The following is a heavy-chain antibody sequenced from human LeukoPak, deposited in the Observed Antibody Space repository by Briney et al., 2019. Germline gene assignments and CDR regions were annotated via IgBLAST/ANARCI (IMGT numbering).Heavy chain of an antibody. J-gene: IGHJ5*02. CDR3: AKGGCSSTTCYLANP. V-gene: IGHV3-30*18. CDR1: GFIFSSYG. D-gene: IGHD2-2*01. CDR2: ISYDGTIR. Sequence: PGGSLRLSCAASGFIFSSYGMHWVRQAPGKGLEWVAVISYDGTIRNYADSMKGRFTISRDNSKNTLYLQMNSLTAEDTALYYCAKGGCSSTTCYLANPWGQGTLVTVSS.